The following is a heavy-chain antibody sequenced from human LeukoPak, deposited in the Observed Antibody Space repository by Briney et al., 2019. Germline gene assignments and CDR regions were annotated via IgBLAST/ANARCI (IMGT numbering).Heavy chain of an antibody. J-gene: IGHJ4*02. D-gene: IGHD3-22*01. CDR3: ASTYSYDSSGYYPFDY. CDR1: GFTFSRYA. Sequence: GGSLRLSCSASGFTFSRYAMHWVRQPPGKGLEYVSAITNNGRSTYYADSVKGRFTISRDNSKNTLYLQMSSLRAEDTAVYYCASTYSYDSSGYYPFDYWGQGTLVTVSS. V-gene: IGHV3-64D*06. CDR2: ITNNGRST.